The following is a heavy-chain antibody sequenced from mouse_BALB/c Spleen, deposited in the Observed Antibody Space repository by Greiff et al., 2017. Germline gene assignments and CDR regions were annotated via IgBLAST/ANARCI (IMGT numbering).Heavy chain of an antibody. CDR3: ARYGNYAAMDY. D-gene: IGHD2-10*02. Sequence: EVNVVESGGGLVQPGGSRKLSCAASGFTFSSFGMHWVRQAPEKGLEWVAYISSGSSTIYYADTVKGRFTISRDNPKNTLFLQMTSLRSEDTAMYYCARYGNYAAMDYWGQGTSVTVSS. V-gene: IGHV5-17*02. CDR2: ISSGSSTI. CDR1: GFTFSSFG. J-gene: IGHJ4*01.